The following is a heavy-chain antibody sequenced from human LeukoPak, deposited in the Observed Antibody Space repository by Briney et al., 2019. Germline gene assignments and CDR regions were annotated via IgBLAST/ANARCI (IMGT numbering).Heavy chain of an antibody. CDR1: GFIFSSYA. V-gene: IGHV3-23*01. Sequence: GGSLRLSCAASGFIFSSYAMSWVRQAPGKGLEWVSGIGGRDGATYYADSVKGRFTISRDNSKNTLYLQMNSLRAGDTAVYFCAKVVLPGYDTSGYAIYWGQGTLVTVSS. J-gene: IGHJ4*02. CDR3: AKVVLPGYDTSGYAIY. CDR2: IGGRDGAT. D-gene: IGHD3-22*01.